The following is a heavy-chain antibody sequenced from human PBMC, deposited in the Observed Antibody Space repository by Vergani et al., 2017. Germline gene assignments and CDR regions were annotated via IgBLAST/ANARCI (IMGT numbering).Heavy chain of an antibody. CDR2: INPSGGST. J-gene: IGHJ5*02. CDR1: GYTFTSYY. D-gene: IGHD4-17*01. CDR3: AKDGHDYGDSYIWFDP. Sequence: QVQLVQSGAEVKKPGASVKVSCKASGYTFTSYYMHWVRQAPGQGLEWMGIINPSGGSTSYAQKFQGRVTMTRDTSTSTVYMELSSLRSEDTAVYYCAKDGHDYGDSYIWFDPWGQGTLVTVSS. V-gene: IGHV1-46*01.